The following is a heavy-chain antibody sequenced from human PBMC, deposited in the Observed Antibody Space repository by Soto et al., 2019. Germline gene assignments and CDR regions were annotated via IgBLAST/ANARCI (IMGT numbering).Heavy chain of an antibody. J-gene: IGHJ5*02. CDR3: ARARRDWFDP. Sequence: EVQLVESGGGLVKPGGSLRLSCAASGFTFSSYSMNWVRQAPGKGLEWVSSISSSSSYIYYADSVKGRFPISRDNAKNSLYLQMNSLRAEDTAVYYCARARRDWFDPWGQGTLVTVSS. CDR1: GFTFSSYS. CDR2: ISSSSSYI. V-gene: IGHV3-21*01.